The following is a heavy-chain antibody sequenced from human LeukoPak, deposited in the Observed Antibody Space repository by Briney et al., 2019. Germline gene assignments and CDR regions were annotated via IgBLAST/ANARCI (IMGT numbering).Heavy chain of an antibody. J-gene: IGHJ5*02. CDR1: GGSFSGDY. CDR2: INHSGST. CDR3: ARGQQLTGDPAGFEP. D-gene: IGHD1-1*01. Sequence: SGTLSLTCAVYGGSFSGDYWSWIRQPPGKGLEWMGEINHSGSTRYNPSPMRRVTTSVHTTKKQTSLILRSVTAADTAVYYCARGQQLTGDPAGFEPWGQGTLVTVSS. V-gene: IGHV4-34*01.